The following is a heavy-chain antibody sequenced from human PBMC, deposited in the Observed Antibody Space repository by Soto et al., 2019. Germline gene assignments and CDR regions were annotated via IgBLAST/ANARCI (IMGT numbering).Heavy chain of an antibody. D-gene: IGHD2-21*01. Sequence: QVQLVQSGGEVRKPGTSVKVSCRASGGIFSDYAISWVRQAPGQGLEGVGGIVHKYGTAKYARNIEDRVTLTADELSSTVYMEMNGLRSEDTALYYCARDMLSSLVVETPHLFESWGQGTRLTVSS. CDR3: ARDMLSSLVVETPHLFES. CDR1: GGIFSDYA. CDR2: IVHKYGTA. J-gene: IGHJ5*01. V-gene: IGHV1-69*12.